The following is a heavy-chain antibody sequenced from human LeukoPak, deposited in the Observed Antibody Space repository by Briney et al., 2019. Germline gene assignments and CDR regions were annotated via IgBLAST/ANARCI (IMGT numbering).Heavy chain of an antibody. J-gene: IGHJ4*02. D-gene: IGHD6-13*01. CDR3: ARDPGIAAAGTWSY. V-gene: IGHV1-18*04. CDR2: IGAYNGNT. Sequence: ASVKVSCKASGYTFTSYGISWVRQAPGQGLEWMGWIGAYNGNTNYAQKLQGRVTMTTDTSTSTAYMELRGLRSDDTAVYYCARDPGIAAAGTWSYWGQGTLVTVSS. CDR1: GYTFTSYG.